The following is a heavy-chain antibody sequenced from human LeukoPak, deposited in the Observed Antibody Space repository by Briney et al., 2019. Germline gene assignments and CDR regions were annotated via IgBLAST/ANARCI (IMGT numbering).Heavy chain of an antibody. V-gene: IGHV4-59*12. Sequence: AETLSLTCTVSGGSTSGYYWTWIRQPPGKGLEWVGYIYNGVSTNYNPSLKTRVTMSVDTSKNQVSLKLSSVTAADTAMYYCARAAEYSSGWYLFDYWGQGILVTVSA. CDR2: IYNGVST. CDR3: ARAAEYSSGWYLFDY. CDR1: GGSTSGYY. D-gene: IGHD6-19*01. J-gene: IGHJ4*02.